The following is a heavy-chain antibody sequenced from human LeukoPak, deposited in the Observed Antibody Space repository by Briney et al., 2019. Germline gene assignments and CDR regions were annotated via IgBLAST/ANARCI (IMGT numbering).Heavy chain of an antibody. J-gene: IGHJ5*02. D-gene: IGHD6-19*01. CDR1: GFTFSSYS. Sequence: GGSLRLSCAASGFTFSSYSMNWVRQAPGKGLEWVSAISGSGDSTYYADSVKGLFTISRDNSKNTLYLQMNRLRAEDTAVYYCAKDPYSSGPYNWFDPWGQGTLVTVSS. CDR3: AKDPYSSGPYNWFDP. V-gene: IGHV3-23*01. CDR2: ISGSGDST.